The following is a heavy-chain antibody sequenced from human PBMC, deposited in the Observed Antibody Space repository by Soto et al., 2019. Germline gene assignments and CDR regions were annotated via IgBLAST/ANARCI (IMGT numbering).Heavy chain of an antibody. J-gene: IGHJ4*02. V-gene: IGHV1-69*01. Sequence: QVQLVQSGAEVKRPGSSVKVSCKASGGTFNNYALSWVRQAPGQGLEWMGGIIPIFNSANYAQKFQGRVTITADVYTSTAYMELRSLRTDDTAVYYCAREVTVASYSFDFWGQGTLVTVSS. D-gene: IGHD5-12*01. CDR1: GGTFNNYA. CDR2: IIPIFNSA. CDR3: AREVTVASYSFDF.